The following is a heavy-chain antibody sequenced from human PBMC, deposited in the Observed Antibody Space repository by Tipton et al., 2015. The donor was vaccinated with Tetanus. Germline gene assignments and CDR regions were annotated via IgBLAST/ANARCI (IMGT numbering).Heavy chain of an antibody. CDR1: GFIFSSYG. Sequence: SLRLSCAASGFIFSSYGIHWVRQAPGKGLEWVAVSWYDGTDKYYADSVKGRFTISRDNSKNTLYLQMNSLRAEGAAVYYCARGADCSGGSCFSGDFDNWGQGTQVTVSS. D-gene: IGHD2-15*01. CDR3: ARGADCSGGSCFSGDFDN. J-gene: IGHJ4*02. V-gene: IGHV3-33*01. CDR2: SWYDGTDK.